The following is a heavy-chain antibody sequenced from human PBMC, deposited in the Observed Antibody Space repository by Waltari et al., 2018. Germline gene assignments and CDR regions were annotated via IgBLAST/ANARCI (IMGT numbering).Heavy chain of an antibody. J-gene: IGHJ1*01. CDR3: ARELGGSAAGTDH. V-gene: IGHV3-48*01. D-gene: IGHD2-2*01. Sequence: EVRLVQSGGDLVQPGGSLRLSCAVSGFSLNRYSMIWVRKTPERGVEWVSYISWSEEKTEDANSVRGRVTIARDIARNSVSLQMKNLKVEDTAMYYCARELGGSAAGTDHWGQGSMVFVSS. CDR2: ISWSEEKT. CDR1: GFSLNRYS.